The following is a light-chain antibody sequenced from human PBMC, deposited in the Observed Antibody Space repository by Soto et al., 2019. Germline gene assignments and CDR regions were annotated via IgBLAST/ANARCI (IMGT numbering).Light chain of an antibody. CDR1: QSVGTY. J-gene: IGKJ3*01. CDR2: DAF. Sequence: EIVLTQSPATLSLSPGERATLSCRASQSVGTYLAWYQQKPGQAPRLLIYDAFNRATGTPARFSGSGSGIDFSLTISSLAPEDFAVYYCQQRSNWPSFGPGTKVDIK. V-gene: IGKV3-11*01. CDR3: QQRSNWPS.